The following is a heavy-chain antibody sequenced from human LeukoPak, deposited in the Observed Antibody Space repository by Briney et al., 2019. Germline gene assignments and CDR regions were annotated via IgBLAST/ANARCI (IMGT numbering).Heavy chain of an antibody. D-gene: IGHD2-2*01. J-gene: IGHJ4*02. CDR2: ISSSGSTI. CDR3: ARAGRCSSTSCYFFDY. Sequence: GGTLRLSCAASGFTFSSYEMDWVRQAPGKGLEWVSYISSSGSTIYYADSVKGRFTISRDNAKNSLYLQMNSLRAEDTAIYYCARAGRCSSTSCYFFDYWGQGTLVTVSS. CDR1: GFTFSSYE. V-gene: IGHV3-48*03.